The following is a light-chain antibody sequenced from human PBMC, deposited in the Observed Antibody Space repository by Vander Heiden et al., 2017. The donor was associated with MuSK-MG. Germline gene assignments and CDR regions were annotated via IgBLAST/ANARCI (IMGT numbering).Light chain of an antibody. V-gene: IGLV2-23*01. CDR1: SSDIGSYNL. Sequence: QSALTQPASVSGSPGQSITISCTGTSSDIGSYNLVSWYQQHPGNKRPSGVSNRFSVSKSGNTASLTISGLQAEDEADYSCCSYAGSFYVFGTGTKVTVL. J-gene: IGLJ1*01. CDR3: CSYAGSFYV.